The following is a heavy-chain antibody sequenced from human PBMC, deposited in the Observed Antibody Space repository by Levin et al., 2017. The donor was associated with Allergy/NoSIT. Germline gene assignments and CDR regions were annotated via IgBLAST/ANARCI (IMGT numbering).Heavy chain of an antibody. Sequence: GGSLRLSCAASGFTFSNYWMSWVRQAPGKGLEWVANIKQDGSEKYYVDSVKGRFTISRDNAKNSLYLQMNSLRAEDTAVYYCARELGFDYDYWGQGNLVTVSS. CDR3: ARELGFDYDY. CDR2: IKQDGSEK. V-gene: IGHV3-7*01. CDR1: GFTFSNYW. J-gene: IGHJ4*02. D-gene: IGHD5-12*01.